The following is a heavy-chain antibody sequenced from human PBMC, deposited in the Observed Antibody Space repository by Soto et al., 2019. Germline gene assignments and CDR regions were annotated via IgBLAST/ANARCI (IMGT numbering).Heavy chain of an antibody. D-gene: IGHD3-3*01. CDR2: ISGSGGST. V-gene: IGHV3-23*01. Sequence: GGSLRLSCAASGFTFSSYAMSWVRQAPGKGLEWVSTISGSGGSTYYAESVKGRFTISRDNSKNTLYLQMNSLRAEDTAVYYCARGRLRPGGSITILYWFDPWGQGTLVTVSS. CDR1: GFTFSSYA. CDR3: ARGRLRPGGSITILYWFDP. J-gene: IGHJ5*02.